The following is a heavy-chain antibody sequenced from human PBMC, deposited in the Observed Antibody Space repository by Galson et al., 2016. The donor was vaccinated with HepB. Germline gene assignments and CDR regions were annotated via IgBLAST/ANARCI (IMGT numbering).Heavy chain of an antibody. V-gene: IGHV4-30-4*01. J-gene: IGHJ5*02. CDR2: FYYSGTT. CDR3: ARVHLGSNWSNNWFDP. D-gene: IGHD6-13*01. Sequence: TLSLTCTVSGGSISSGDYYWSWIRQPPGKGLEWIGYFYYSGTTYYTPSLKSRSTISVDTSKNQFSLKLSSVTAADTAVYYCARVHLGSNWSNNWFDPWGQGTLVTVSS. CDR1: GGSISSGDYY.